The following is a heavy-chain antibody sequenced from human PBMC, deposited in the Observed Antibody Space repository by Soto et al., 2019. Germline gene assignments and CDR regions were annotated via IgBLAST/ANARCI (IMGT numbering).Heavy chain of an antibody. V-gene: IGHV6-1*01. CDR2: TYYRTRWYY. CDR1: GDSVSSNSAA. Sequence: QVQLQESGPGLVKPSQTLSLTCVISGDSVSSNSAAWNWIRQSPSRGLEWLGRTYYRTRWYYDYAVSVRSRITVNPDTSKNQFSLQLTSVTPEDTAVYYCAGTTSHYWYYWTSGAKGPRSPSP. CDR3: AGTTSHYWYYWTS. J-gene: IGHJ6*03. D-gene: IGHD1-7*01.